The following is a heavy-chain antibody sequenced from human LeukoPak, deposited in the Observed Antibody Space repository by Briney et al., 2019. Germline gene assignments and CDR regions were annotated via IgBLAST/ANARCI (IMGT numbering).Heavy chain of an antibody. CDR3: ARGSHIVVVTAGYFDY. J-gene: IGHJ4*02. V-gene: IGHV3-30*03. CDR1: GFTFSNYG. D-gene: IGHD2-21*02. Sequence: GGSLRLSCAASGFTFSNYGMHWVRQAPGKGLEWVAVISYDGSNKYYADSVKGRFTISRDNSKNTLYLQMNSLRAEDTAVYYCARGSHIVVVTAGYFDYWGQGTLVTVSS. CDR2: ISYDGSNK.